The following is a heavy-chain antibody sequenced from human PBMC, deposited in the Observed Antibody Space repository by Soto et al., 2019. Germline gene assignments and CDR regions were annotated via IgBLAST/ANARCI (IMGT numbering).Heavy chain of an antibody. Sequence: PSETLSLTCTVSGGSIGSSTYYWAWIRQPPGKGLEWIGSIYYSGSTYYSPSLKSRVTISVDTSKNQFSLKLTSVTAADTAVYYCARGSTGYSGSWYRYWGQGTLVTVSS. D-gene: IGHD6-13*01. CDR1: GGSIGSSTYY. V-gene: IGHV4-39*07. CDR2: IYYSGST. J-gene: IGHJ4*02. CDR3: ARGSTGYSGSWYRY.